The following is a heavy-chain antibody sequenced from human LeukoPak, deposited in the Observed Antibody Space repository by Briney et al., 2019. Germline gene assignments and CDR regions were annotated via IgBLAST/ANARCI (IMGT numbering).Heavy chain of an antibody. V-gene: IGHV3-30*03. CDR2: ISYDGRNK. J-gene: IGHJ4*02. CDR3: AAGEPYAY. D-gene: IGHD2-8*01. Sequence: PGGSLRLSCVVSGFTFSSYGIHWVRQAPGKGLEWVAVISYDGRNKYYADSVKGRFTISRDNSKNTLYLQMNSLRAEDTAVYYCAAGEPYAYWGQGTLVTVSS. CDR1: GFTFSSYG.